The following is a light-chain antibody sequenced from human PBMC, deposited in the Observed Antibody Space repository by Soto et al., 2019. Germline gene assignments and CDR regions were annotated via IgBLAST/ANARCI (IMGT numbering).Light chain of an antibody. J-gene: IGKJ1*01. V-gene: IGKV3-15*01. Sequence: EIVITQSPATLSVSPGDTATLSCRASQRVATNLAWYQQRPGQAPRLLIHGASTRATGFPARFSGSGSGTDFTLTISSLQSEDFAVYYCQQYNNWPWTFGQGTKVDIK. CDR3: QQYNNWPWT. CDR2: GAS. CDR1: QRVATN.